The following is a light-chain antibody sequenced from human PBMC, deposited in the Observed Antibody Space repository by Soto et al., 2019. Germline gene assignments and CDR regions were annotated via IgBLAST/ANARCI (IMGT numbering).Light chain of an antibody. V-gene: IGKV3-15*01. CDR2: GAS. CDR1: QSVSRY. CDR3: QQYNNWTPT. J-gene: IGKJ1*01. Sequence: EIVMTQSPAPLSLSSGERATLSCRASQSVSRYLAWYQQKPGQAPRLLMYGASTSATGIPARFSVSGSGTEFTLTISGLKHEDFAVYYCQQYNNWTPTFGQGTKVDIK.